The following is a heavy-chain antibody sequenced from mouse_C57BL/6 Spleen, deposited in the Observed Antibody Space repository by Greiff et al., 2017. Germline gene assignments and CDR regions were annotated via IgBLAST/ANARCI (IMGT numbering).Heavy chain of an antibody. CDR2: IYPGDGDT. Sequence: QVQLKQSGAELVKPGASVKISCKASGYAFSGYWMNWVKQRPGKGLEWIGQIYPGDGDTNDNGKFKGKATLTADKSSSTAYMQLSSLTSEDSAVYFCARWGLTQFAYWGQGTLVTVSA. J-gene: IGHJ3*01. CDR3: ARWGLTQFAY. CDR1: GYAFSGYW. V-gene: IGHV1-80*01.